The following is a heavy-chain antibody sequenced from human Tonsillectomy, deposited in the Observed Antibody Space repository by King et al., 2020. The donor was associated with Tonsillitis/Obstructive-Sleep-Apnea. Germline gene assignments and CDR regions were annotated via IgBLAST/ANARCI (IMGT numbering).Heavy chain of an antibody. Sequence: VQLVDSGGGVVQPGGSLRLSCAASGFTCDDYAMHWVRQAPGKGLEWVSLSSGDAGGTYYADSVKGRFTISRDNSKNSLYLQMNSLRTEDTALYYCAKNTYSYDVDVWGKGTTVTVSS. CDR2: SSGDAGGT. J-gene: IGHJ6*03. V-gene: IGHV3-43*02. CDR3: AKNTYSYDVDV. CDR1: GFTCDDYA.